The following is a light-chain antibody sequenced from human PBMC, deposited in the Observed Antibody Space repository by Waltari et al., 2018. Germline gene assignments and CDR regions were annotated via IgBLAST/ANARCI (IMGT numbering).Light chain of an antibody. CDR2: DFT. V-gene: IGLV2-11*01. CDR3: CSFAGSYTWV. CDR1: STYVSDDKY. Sequence: QSALTQPRSVSGSPGQSVTISCTGTSTYVSDDKYVSWYQQYPGKAPKLFIYDFTKRPSGVPDRFSASKSGNTASLTISGLQAEDEADYYCCSFAGSYTWVFGGGTKLTVL. J-gene: IGLJ3*02.